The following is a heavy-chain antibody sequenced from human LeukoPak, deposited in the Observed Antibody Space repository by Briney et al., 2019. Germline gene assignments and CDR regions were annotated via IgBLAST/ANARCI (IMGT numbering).Heavy chain of an antibody. CDR2: VNHSGST. CDR1: GGSFSGYY. Sequence: SETLSLTCAVYGGSFSGYYWSWIRQPPGKGLEWIGEVNHSGSTNYNPSLKSRVTISVDTSKNQFSLKLSSVTAADTAVYYCARSQLPSGYEGFNFDYWGQGTLVTVSS. V-gene: IGHV4-34*01. J-gene: IGHJ4*02. CDR3: ARSQLPSGYEGFNFDY. D-gene: IGHD5-12*01.